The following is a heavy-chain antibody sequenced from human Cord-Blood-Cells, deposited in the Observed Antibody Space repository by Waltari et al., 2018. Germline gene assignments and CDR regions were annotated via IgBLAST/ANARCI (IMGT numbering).Heavy chain of an antibody. CDR3: ARVYKGVVVPAAIQDYYYYYMDV. J-gene: IGHJ6*03. CDR2: INHSGST. D-gene: IGHD2-2*02. V-gene: IGHV4-34*01. Sequence: QVQLQQWGAGLLKPSETLSLTCAVYGGSFSGYYWSWIRQPPGKGLEWLGEINHSGSTNDNPSLKRRVTISVDTSKNEFSLKLSSGTAADTAVYYCARVYKGVVVPAAIQDYYYYYMDVWGKGTTVTVSS. CDR1: GGSFSGYY.